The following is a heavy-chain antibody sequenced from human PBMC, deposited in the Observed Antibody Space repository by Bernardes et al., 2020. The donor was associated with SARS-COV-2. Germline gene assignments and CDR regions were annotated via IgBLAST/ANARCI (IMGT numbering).Heavy chain of an antibody. D-gene: IGHD2-2*01. CDR3: ARDDGGGDIVVVPAAVYYYYGMDV. CDR2: IKQDGSEK. J-gene: IGHJ6*02. CDR1: GFTFSSYW. V-gene: IGHV3-7*01. Sequence: GGSLRLSCAASGFTFSSYWMSWVRQAPGKGLEWVANIKQDGSEKYYVDSVKGRFTISRDNAKNSLYLQMNSLRAEDTAVYYCARDDGGGDIVVVPAAVYYYYGMDVWGQGTTVTVSS.